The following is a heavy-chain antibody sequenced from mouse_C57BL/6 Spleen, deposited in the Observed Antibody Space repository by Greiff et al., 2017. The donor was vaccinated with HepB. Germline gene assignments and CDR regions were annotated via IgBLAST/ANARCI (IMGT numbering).Heavy chain of an antibody. V-gene: IGHV1-42*01. CDR1: GYSFTGYY. Sequence: EVQLQQSGPELVKPGASVKISCKASGYSFTGYYMNWVKQSPEKSLEWIGEINPSTGGTTYNQKFKAKATLTVDKSSSTAYMQLKSLTSEDSAVYYGARARAVDAMDYWGQGTSVTVSS. J-gene: IGHJ4*01. D-gene: IGHD1-1*01. CDR3: ARARAVDAMDY. CDR2: INPSTGGT.